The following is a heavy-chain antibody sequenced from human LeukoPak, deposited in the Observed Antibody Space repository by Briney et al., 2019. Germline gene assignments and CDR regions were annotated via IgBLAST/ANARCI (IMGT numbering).Heavy chain of an antibody. V-gene: IGHV1-18*01. CDR3: ARGRIAARLLYDDY. CDR2: ISAYNGNT. D-gene: IGHD6-6*01. CDR1: GYTFTSYG. Sequence: GASVKVSCKASGYTFTSYGISWVRQAPGQGLEWMGWISAYNGNTNYAQKFQGRVTMTRNTSISTAYMELSSLRSEDTAVYYCARGRIAARLLYDDYWGQGTLVTVSS. J-gene: IGHJ4*02.